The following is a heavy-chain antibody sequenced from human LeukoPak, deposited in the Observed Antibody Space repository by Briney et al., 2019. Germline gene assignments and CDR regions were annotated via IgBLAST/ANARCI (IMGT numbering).Heavy chain of an antibody. Sequence: GGSLRLSCAASGFTVSSNYMSWVRQAPGKGLEWVSVIYSGGSTHYADSVKGRFTISRDNSKNTLYLQMNSLRAEDTAVYYCARADDILTGCDYWGQGTLVTVSS. CDR1: GFTVSSNY. CDR2: IYSGGST. D-gene: IGHD3-9*01. V-gene: IGHV3-66*01. CDR3: ARADDILTGCDY. J-gene: IGHJ4*02.